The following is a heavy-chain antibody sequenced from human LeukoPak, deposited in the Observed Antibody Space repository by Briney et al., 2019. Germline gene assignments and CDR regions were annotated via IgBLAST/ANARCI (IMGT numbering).Heavy chain of an antibody. J-gene: IGHJ5*02. CDR3: AKDLVGWSPNWCDP. V-gene: IGHV3-23*01. CDR1: GFTFSSYA. Sequence: PGGSLRLSCAASGFTFSSYAMSWVRQAPGKGLEWVSAISGSGGSTYYADSVKGRFTISRGNSKNTLYLQMNSLRAEDTAVYYCAKDLVGWSPNWCDPWGQGTLVTVSS. D-gene: IGHD6-19*01. CDR2: ISGSGGST.